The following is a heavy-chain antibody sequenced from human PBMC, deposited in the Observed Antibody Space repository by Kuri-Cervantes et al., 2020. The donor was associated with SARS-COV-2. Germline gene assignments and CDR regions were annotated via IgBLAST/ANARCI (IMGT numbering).Heavy chain of an antibody. J-gene: IGHJ3*01. Sequence: GESLKISCAASGFTFSSNAMSWVRQAPGKGLEWVSGLSGSGVSTYYAESVKGRFTISRDNSKNTLYLQMNSLRAEDTAVYYCAKIAHVVVIAGAFDLWGQGTMVTVSS. V-gene: IGHV3-23*01. CDR1: GFTFSSNA. D-gene: IGHD2-21*01. CDR3: AKIAHVVVIAGAFDL. CDR2: LSGSGVST.